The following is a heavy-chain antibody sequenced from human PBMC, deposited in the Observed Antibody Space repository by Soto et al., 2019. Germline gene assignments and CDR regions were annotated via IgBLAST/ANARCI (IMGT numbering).Heavy chain of an antibody. Sequence: SVKVSCKASGFTFTSSAVQWVRQARGQRLEWIGWIVVGSGNTNYAQKFQERVTITRDMSTSTAYMELSSLRSEDTAVYYCAAITYSGSYFCDYWGQGTLVTVSS. CDR1: GFTFTSSA. CDR3: AAITYSGSYFCDY. D-gene: IGHD1-26*01. CDR2: IVVGSGNT. J-gene: IGHJ4*02. V-gene: IGHV1-58*01.